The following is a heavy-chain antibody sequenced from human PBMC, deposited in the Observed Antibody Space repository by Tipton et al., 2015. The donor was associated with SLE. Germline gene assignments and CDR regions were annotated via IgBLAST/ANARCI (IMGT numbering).Heavy chain of an antibody. D-gene: IGHD3-16*02. CDR3: ARRLRSESLYGALDI. CDR1: GGSISSYY. J-gene: IGHJ3*02. CDR2: IYYSGST. V-gene: IGHV4-59*01. Sequence: TLSLTCTVSGGSISSYYWSWIRQPPGKGLEWIGYIYYSGSTNYNPSLKSRVTISVDTSKNQFSLKLSSVTAADTAVYYCARRLRSESLYGALDIWGQGTMVTVSS.